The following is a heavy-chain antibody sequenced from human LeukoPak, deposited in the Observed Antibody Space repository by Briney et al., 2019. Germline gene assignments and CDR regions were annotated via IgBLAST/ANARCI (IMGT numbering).Heavy chain of an antibody. V-gene: IGHV4-61*02. CDR2: IYTSGST. J-gene: IGHJ4*02. Sequence: KASETLSLTCTVSGGSISSSSYYWSWIRQPAGKGLEWIGRIYTSGSTNYNPSLKSRVTISVDTSKNQFSLKLSSVSAADTAVYYCARDRWGIPDYWGQGTLVTVSS. CDR3: ARDRWGIPDY. D-gene: IGHD2-21*01. CDR1: GGSISSSSYY.